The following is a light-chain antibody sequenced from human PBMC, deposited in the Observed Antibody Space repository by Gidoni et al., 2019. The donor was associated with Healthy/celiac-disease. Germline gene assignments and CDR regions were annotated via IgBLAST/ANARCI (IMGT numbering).Light chain of an antibody. J-gene: IGKJ4*01. CDR1: QSVSSSY. CDR3: QQYGSSPAIT. V-gene: IGKV3-20*01. Sequence: EIVLTQSPGTLSLSPGERATLSCRASQSVSSSYLAWYQQQPGQAPRLLIYGASSRATGIPDRFSGSASGTDFTLTISRLEPEDSAVYYCQQYGSSPAITFGGGTKVEIK. CDR2: GAS.